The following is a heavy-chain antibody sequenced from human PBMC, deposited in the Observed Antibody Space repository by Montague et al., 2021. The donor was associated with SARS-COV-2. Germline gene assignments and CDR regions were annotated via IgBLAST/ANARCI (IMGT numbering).Heavy chain of an antibody. CDR1: GGSIRSYS. D-gene: IGHD3-10*01. Sequence: SETLSLTCTVSGGSIRSYSWSWIRQPAAKGLDWIGRIFASGGTIYSPSXXSRVSMSVDASKNQFSFLLTSVTAADTGVYFCARDGGFYGSGGYSLWGQGTLVTVSS. V-gene: IGHV4-4*07. J-gene: IGHJ4*02. CDR3: ARDGGFYGSGGYSL. CDR2: IFASGGT.